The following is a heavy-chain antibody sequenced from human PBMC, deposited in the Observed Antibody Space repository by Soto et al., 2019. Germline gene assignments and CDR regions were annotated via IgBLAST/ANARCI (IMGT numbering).Heavy chain of an antibody. D-gene: IGHD2-2*03. CDR3: SRGSFGYYGP. CDR1: GFRFSEHA. Sequence: GSLRLSCNCSGFRFSEHAMTWVRQAPGKGLEWVGFIRNTPYGGTTDYAASVRGRFTISRDDSASIAYLQMNSLKTEDSGLYYCSRGSFGYYGPWGPGTLLTVSS. J-gene: IGHJ5*02. CDR2: IRNTPYGGTT. V-gene: IGHV3-49*04.